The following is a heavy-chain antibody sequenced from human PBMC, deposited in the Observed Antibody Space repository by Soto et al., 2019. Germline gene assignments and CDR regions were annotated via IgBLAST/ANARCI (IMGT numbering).Heavy chain of an antibody. Sequence: SVKVSCKASGDTFNFYSINWVRQAPGLGLEWMGRVNPIVSMSNYAQKFQGRVTMTADKSTSTAYMELSSLRSEDTAVYYCARDQDVSNYHGMDVWGQGTTVTVSS. CDR2: VNPIVSMS. J-gene: IGHJ6*02. V-gene: IGHV1-69*04. CDR1: GDTFNFYS. CDR3: ARDQDVSNYHGMDV. D-gene: IGHD3-22*01.